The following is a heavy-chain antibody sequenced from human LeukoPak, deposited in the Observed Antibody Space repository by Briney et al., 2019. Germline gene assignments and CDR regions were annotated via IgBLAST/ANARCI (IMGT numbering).Heavy chain of an antibody. CDR2: ISSSSSYI. CDR1: GLTFRSYS. V-gene: IGHV3-21*01. J-gene: IGHJ5*02. Sequence: PGGSLGLSCAASGLTFRSYSMNWVRQAPGKGLEWVSCISSSSSYIYYADSVKGRFTISRDNAKNSLYLQMNSLRAEDTAVYYCAGLPDIVIVPSAPVGFDPWGQGTLVTVSS. D-gene: IGHD2-2*01. CDR3: AGLPDIVIVPSAPVGFDP.